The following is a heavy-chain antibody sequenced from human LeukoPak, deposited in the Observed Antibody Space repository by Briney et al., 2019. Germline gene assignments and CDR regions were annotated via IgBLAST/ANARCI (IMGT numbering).Heavy chain of an antibody. Sequence: ASVKVSCKASGYTFTSYGISWVRQAPGQGLEWMGWISAYNGNTNYAQKLQGRVTMTTDTSTSTAYMELRSLRSDDTAVYYCARDRFILGYCSGGSCPFDYWGQGTQVTVSS. CDR3: ARDRFILGYCSGGSCPFDY. V-gene: IGHV1-18*04. CDR1: GYTFTSYG. CDR2: ISAYNGNT. J-gene: IGHJ4*02. D-gene: IGHD2-15*01.